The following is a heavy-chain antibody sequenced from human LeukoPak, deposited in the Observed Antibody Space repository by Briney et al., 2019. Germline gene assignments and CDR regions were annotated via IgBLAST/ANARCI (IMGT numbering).Heavy chain of an antibody. J-gene: IGHJ4*02. V-gene: IGHV4-38-2*02. D-gene: IGHD3-10*01. CDR1: GHSIRSGYY. CDR3: ARDRIYGSGSDHFDY. Sequence: SETLSLTCTVSGHSIRSGYYWGWIRQPPGKGLEWIGSIYHSGGTYYNPSLKSRVTISVDTSKNQFSLKLSSVTAADTAVYYCARDRIYGSGSDHFDYWGQGTLVTVSS. CDR2: IYHSGGT.